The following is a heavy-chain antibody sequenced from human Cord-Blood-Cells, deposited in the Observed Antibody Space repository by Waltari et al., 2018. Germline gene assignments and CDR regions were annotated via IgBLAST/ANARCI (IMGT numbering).Heavy chain of an antibody. CDR3: ASASVEYSSSSYFDY. J-gene: IGHJ4*02. D-gene: IGHD6-6*01. CDR1: GGTSSSYA. Sequence: QVQLVQSGAEVKKPGSSVKVSCKTSGGTSSSYAISWVRQSPGQGLEWMGRIIPILGIANYAQKFQGRVTITADKSTSTAYMELSSLRSEDTAVYYCASASVEYSSSSYFDYWGQGTLVTVSS. CDR2: IIPILGIA. V-gene: IGHV1-69*09.